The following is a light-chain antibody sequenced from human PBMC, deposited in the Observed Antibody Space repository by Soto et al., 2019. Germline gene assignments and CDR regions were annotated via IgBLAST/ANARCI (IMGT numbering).Light chain of an antibody. V-gene: IGKV1-12*01. CDR1: QGISSW. J-gene: IGKJ4*01. Sequence: DIQMTQSPSSVSASVGDRVTITCRASQGISSWLVWYQQKPGRAPKLLTYAASSLQSGVPSRFSGSGSGTDFTLTISSLQPDDRATYYCQPANSFPLTFGGGNKVDIK. CDR3: QPANSFPLT. CDR2: AAS.